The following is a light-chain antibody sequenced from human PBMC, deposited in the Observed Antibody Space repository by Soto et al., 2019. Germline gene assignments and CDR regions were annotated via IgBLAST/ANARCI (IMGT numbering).Light chain of an antibody. CDR2: DVS. CDR3: SSYTSSSTWV. V-gene: IGLV2-14*01. Sequence: QSVLTQPASVSGSPGQSITISCTGTRSDVGGYDYVSWYQQHPGKAPQVMIFDVSNRPSGVSNRFSGSKSGNTASLTISGLQAEDEADYYCSSYTSSSTWVFGGGTKLTVL. J-gene: IGLJ3*02. CDR1: RSDVGGYDY.